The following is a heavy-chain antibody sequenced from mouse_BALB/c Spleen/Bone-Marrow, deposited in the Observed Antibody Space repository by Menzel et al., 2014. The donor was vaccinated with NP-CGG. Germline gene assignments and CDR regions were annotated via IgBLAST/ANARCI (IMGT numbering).Heavy chain of an antibody. J-gene: IGHJ4*01. D-gene: IGHD5-2*01. CDR3: ARSGIPYAMDY. V-gene: IGHV1S29*02. CDR2: IYPYSGGT. CDR1: EYTFXDYN. Sequence: VQLQQSGPELVKPGASVKISCKASEYTFXDYNMHWVKQSHGKSLEWIGYIYPYSGGTGYNQKFKSKATLTVDDSSFTAYMELRSLTTEDSAVYYCARSGIPYAMDYWGQGTSVTVSS.